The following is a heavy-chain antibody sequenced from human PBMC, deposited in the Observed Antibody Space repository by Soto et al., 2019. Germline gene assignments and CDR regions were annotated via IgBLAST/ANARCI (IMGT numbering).Heavy chain of an antibody. V-gene: IGHV3-23*01. CDR1: GFTFSSYA. J-gene: IGHJ3*02. CDR3: AKDLGVITFGGVIANDAFDI. D-gene: IGHD3-16*02. Sequence: GGSLRLSCAASGFTFSSYAMSWVRQAPGKGLEWVSAISGSGGSTYYADSVKGRFTISRDNSKNTLYLQMNSLRAEDTAVYYCAKDLGVITFGGVIANDAFDIWGQGTMVTVSS. CDR2: ISGSGGST.